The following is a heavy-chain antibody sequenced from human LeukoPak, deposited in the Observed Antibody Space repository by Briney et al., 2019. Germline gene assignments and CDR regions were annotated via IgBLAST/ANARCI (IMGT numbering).Heavy chain of an antibody. CDR2: ISWNSGSI. D-gene: IGHD5-18*01. CDR3: AKDIAGYSYGFAPIEY. CDR1: GFTFDDYA. V-gene: IGHV3-9*01. J-gene: IGHJ4*02. Sequence: GRSLRLSCAASGFTFDDYAMHWVRQAPGKGLEWVSGISWNSGSIGYADSVEGRFTISRDNAKNSLYLQMNSLRGEDTALYYCAKDIAGYSYGFAPIEYRGQGTLVTVSS.